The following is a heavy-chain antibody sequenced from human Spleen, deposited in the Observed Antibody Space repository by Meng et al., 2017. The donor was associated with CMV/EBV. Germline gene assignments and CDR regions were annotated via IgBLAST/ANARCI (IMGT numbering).Heavy chain of an antibody. Sequence: SETLSLTCTVSGGSISSYYWSWIRQPPGKGLEWIGYIYYSGSTNYNPSLKSRVTISVDTSKNQFSLNLSSVTAADTAVYYCASASTRYYDFWSTYYPGWFDPWGQGTLVTVSS. CDR1: GGSISSYY. V-gene: IGHV4-59*12. J-gene: IGHJ5*02. CDR3: ASASTRYYDFWSTYYPGWFDP. CDR2: IYYSGST. D-gene: IGHD3-3*01.